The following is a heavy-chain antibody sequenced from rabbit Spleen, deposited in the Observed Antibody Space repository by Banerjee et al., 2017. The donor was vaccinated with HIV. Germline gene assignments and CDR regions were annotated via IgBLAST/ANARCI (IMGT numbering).Heavy chain of an antibody. Sequence: EQLEESGGGLVKPEGSLTLTCKASGVSLNDKDVMCWVRQAPGKGLEWIACINMFTGKSVYASWAKGRFIMSRPSSTTVTLQMTSLTVADTATYFCARDTGSSFSSYGMDLWGPGTLVPVS. CDR2: INMFTGKS. V-gene: IGHV1S45*01. CDR1: GVSLNDKDV. J-gene: IGHJ6*01. CDR3: ARDTGSSFSSYGMDL. D-gene: IGHD8-1*01.